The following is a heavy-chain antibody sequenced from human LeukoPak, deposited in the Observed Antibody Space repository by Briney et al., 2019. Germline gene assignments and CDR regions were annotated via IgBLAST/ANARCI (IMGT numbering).Heavy chain of an antibody. J-gene: IGHJ4*02. CDR1: GYTFTSYG. D-gene: IGHD6-19*01. CDR2: ISAYNGNT. V-gene: IGHV1-18*04. CDR3: ARDMGIAVAGVLWY. Sequence: GASVKVSCKASGYTFTSYGISWVRQAPGQGLEWMGWISAYNGNTNYALKLQGRVTMTTDTSTSTAYMELRSLRSDDTAVYYCARDMGIAVAGVLWYWGQGTLVTVSS.